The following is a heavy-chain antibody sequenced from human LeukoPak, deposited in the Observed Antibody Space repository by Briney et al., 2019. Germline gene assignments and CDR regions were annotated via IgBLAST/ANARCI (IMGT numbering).Heavy chain of an antibody. J-gene: IGHJ4*02. CDR1: GGSINTYY. CDR2: IHSSGST. V-gene: IGHV4-4*07. CDR3: ARDNDFFDY. Sequence: SETLSLTCTVSGGSINTYYWSCIRQPAGKGLEWIGRIHSSGSTHYNPSLKSRVTMSLDTSKNQFSLKLTSVTAADTAVYYCARDNDFFDYWGQGTLVTVSS.